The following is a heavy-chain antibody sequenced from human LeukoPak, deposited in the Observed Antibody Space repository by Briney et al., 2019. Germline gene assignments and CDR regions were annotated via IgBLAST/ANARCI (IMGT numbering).Heavy chain of an antibody. CDR3: AKFRAYRYGKFAY. CDR2: ISGSGGST. D-gene: IGHD5-18*01. V-gene: IGHV3-23*01. CDR1: GFTFSSYG. Sequence: GGSLRLSCAASGFTFSSYGMSWVRQAPGKGLEWVSGISGSGGSTYYADSVKGRFTISRDNSKNTLYLQMNSLRAEDTAVYFCAKFRAYRYGKFAYWGQGTLVTVSS. J-gene: IGHJ4*02.